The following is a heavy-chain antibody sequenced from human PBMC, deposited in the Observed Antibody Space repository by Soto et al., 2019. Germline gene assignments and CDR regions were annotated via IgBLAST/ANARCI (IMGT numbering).Heavy chain of an antibody. CDR1: GYIFVNYG. CDR2: ISPYSGNT. D-gene: IGHD1-1*01. Sequence: QVQLVQSGDEVRKPGSSVKVSCKASGYIFVNYGIAWVRQAPGQGLEWMGWISPYSGNTHYASKVQGRLTITTDPSTRNAYMDLGSLTSDDTAVYYCEMMDNFVTTTPQDVWGQGTPVTVSS. V-gene: IGHV1-18*01. J-gene: IGHJ6*02. CDR3: EMMDNFVTTTPQDV.